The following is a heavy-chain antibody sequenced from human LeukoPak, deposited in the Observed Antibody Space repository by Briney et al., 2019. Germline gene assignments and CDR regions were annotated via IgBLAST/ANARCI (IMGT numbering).Heavy chain of an antibody. CDR2: IKHRGST. J-gene: IGHJ6*03. CDR3: ARGHREYCSGGSCYNMDV. Sequence: KPSETLSLTCAVLGGPFRGYSWSWIGQPPGKGLDWIGEIKHRGSTNYTPSLKSGDTLSVDTSQNKFSLKLRSATDPDTGVCYCARGHREYCSGGSCYNMDVWGKGTTVTVSS. V-gene: IGHV4-34*01. D-gene: IGHD2-15*01. CDR1: GGPFRGYS.